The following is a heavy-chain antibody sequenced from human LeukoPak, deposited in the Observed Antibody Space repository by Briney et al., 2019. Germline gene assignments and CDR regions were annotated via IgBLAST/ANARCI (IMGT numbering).Heavy chain of an antibody. CDR1: GYTFTSYV. CDR2: INAGNGNT. V-gene: IGHV1-3*03. CDR3: ARARYETRIWPKSRYDYYHYMDV. D-gene: IGHD3-3*01. J-gene: IGHJ6*03. Sequence: ASVKVSCKASGYTFTSYVIHWVRQAPGQRLEWMGWINAGNGNTKYSQEFQDRVTITRDTSASTAYMELSSLRSEDMAVYYCARARYETRIWPKSRYDYYHYMDVWGKGTTVSISS.